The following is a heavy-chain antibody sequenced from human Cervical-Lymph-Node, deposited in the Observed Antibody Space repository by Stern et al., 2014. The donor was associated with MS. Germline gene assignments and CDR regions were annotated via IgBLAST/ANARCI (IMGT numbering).Heavy chain of an antibody. CDR3: ATAGSGTYAYDS. J-gene: IGHJ4*02. CDR1: GYSFSSHW. Sequence: VQLVESGAEVKTPGDYLKISCKGSGYSFSSHWIGWVRQMPGKGLEWMGIIYPGDSDTRDSPSFQGQVTISADKSIRTAYLQWTSLKASDTAMYYCATAGSGTYAYDSWGQGTLVTVSS. V-gene: IGHV5-51*03. D-gene: IGHD3-10*01. CDR2: IYPGDSDT.